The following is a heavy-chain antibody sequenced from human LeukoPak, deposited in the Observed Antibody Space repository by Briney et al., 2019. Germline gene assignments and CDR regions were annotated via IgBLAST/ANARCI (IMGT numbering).Heavy chain of an antibody. CDR3: AKERSRGGDCLDY. J-gene: IGHJ4*02. CDR2: ISGGGGST. Sequence: GGTLRLSCAASGFSFSSYGMSWVRQAPGKGLEWVSAISGGGGSTYYADSVKGRFTISRDNSKNTLYLQMNSLRAEETAVYYCAKERSRGGDCLDYWGQGTLVTVSS. CDR1: GFSFSSYG. V-gene: IGHV3-23*01. D-gene: IGHD2-21*02.